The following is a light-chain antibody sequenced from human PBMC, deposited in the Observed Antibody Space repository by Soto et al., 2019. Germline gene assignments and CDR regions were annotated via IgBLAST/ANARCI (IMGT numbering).Light chain of an antibody. CDR2: GNN. CDR3: QSYDPSLNVLYV. V-gene: IGLV1-40*01. J-gene: IGLJ1*01. Sequence: QSVLTQPPSVSGAPGQRVTISCSGSSSNIGAGFVVHWYQHLPGTAPKLLIYGNNNRPSGVPDRFSGSNSGTSASLAITGLQTEDEADYYCQSYDPSLNVLYVFGSGTKLTVL. CDR1: SSNIGAGFV.